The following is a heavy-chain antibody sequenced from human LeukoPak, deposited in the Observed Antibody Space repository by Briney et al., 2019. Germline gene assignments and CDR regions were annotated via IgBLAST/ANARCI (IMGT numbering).Heavy chain of an antibody. CDR1: GRSFSGYY. J-gene: IGHJ2*01. V-gene: IGHV4-34*01. CDR3: ARHTRYCTNGVCYGSWYFDL. CDR2: INHSGST. Sequence: PSETLSLTCAVYGRSFSGYYWSWIRQPPGKGLEWIGEINHSGSTNYNPSLKSRVTISVDTSKNQFSLKLSSVTAADTAVYYCARHTRYCTNGVCYGSWYFDLWGRGTLVTVSS. D-gene: IGHD2-8*01.